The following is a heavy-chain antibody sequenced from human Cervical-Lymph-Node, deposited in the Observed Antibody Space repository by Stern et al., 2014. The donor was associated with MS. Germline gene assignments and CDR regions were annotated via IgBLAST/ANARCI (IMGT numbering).Heavy chain of an antibody. D-gene: IGHD1-1*01. CDR1: GFTFTSSA. CDR3: AADTSSTGGHY. Sequence: QMQLVQSGPEVKKPGTSVKVSCKASGFTFTSSAVQWVRQARGQRLEWIGWIVVGSGNTNYAQKFQERVTITRDMSTSTAYMELSSLRSEDTAVYYCAADTSSTGGHYWGQGTLVTVSS. J-gene: IGHJ4*02. V-gene: IGHV1-58*01. CDR2: IVVGSGNT.